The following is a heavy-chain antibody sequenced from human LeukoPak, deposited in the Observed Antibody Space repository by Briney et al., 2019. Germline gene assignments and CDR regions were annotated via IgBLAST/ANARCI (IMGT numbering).Heavy chain of an antibody. D-gene: IGHD1-1*01. J-gene: IGHJ5*02. V-gene: IGHV1-2*06. Sequence: ASVKVSCKASGYTFTGYYMHWVRQAPGQGLEWMGRINPNSGGTNYAQKFQGRVTMTRDTSISTAYMELSRLRSDDTAVYYCARDGWTTCNWFDPWGQGTLVTVSS. CDR1: GYTFTGYY. CDR3: ARDGWTTCNWFDP. CDR2: INPNSGGT.